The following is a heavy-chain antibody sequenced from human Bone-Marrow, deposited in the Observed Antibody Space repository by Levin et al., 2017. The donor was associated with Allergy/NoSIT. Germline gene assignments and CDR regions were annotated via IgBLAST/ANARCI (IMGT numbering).Heavy chain of an antibody. CDR3: ARAGGLRPFAY. D-gene: IGHD6-25*01. Sequence: LSLTCAASGFTFSDYYMSWIRQAPGKGLEWVSYIGSSGGDIYYADSVKGRFTISRDNAKNSVHLQMNSLRAEDTALYYCARAGGLRPFAYWGQGTQVTVSS. CDR2: IGSSGGDI. V-gene: IGHV3-11*01. J-gene: IGHJ4*02. CDR1: GFTFSDYY.